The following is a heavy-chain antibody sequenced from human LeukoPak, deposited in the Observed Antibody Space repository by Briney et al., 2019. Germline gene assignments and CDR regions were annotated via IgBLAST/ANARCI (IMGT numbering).Heavy chain of an antibody. D-gene: IGHD1-26*01. CDR2: ISTSGSTI. CDR3: ARTVGAVDY. J-gene: IGHJ4*02. V-gene: IGHV3-48*03. CDR1: GFTFSSYE. Sequence: PGGSLRLSCAASGFTFSSYEMNWVRQAPGKGLEWVPYISTSGSTIYYADSVKGRFTISRDNARKSLYLQMNSLRAEDTAVYYCARTVGAVDYWGQGALVTVSS.